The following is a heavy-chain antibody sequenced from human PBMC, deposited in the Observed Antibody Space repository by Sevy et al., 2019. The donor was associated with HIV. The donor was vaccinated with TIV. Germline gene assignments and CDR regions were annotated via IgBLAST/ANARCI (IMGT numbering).Heavy chain of an antibody. V-gene: IGHV3-49*03. CDR2: IRRNSHEPYGGTT. D-gene: IGHD5-12*01. J-gene: IGHJ4*02. CDR1: GFTFGDYA. CDR3: TRALATADTPEYYFDY. Sequence: GGSLRLSCTSSGFTFGDYAMSWFRQAPGKGLEWVAFIRRNSHEPYGGTTEYAASVNGRFTISRDDSKSIAYLQMNSLKNEDTAVYYCTRALATADTPEYYFDYWGQGILVTVSS.